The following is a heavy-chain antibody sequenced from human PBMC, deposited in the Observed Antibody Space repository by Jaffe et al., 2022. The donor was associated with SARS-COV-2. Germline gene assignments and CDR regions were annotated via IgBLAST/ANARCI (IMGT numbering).Heavy chain of an antibody. D-gene: IGHD3-10*01. Sequence: QVQLQQWGAGLLKPSETLSLTCAVYGGSFSGYYWSWIRQPPGKGLEWIGEINHSGSTNYNPSLKSRVTISVDTSKNQFSLKLSSVTAADTAVYYCARGDYGSGSYYPSYYYYYGMDVWGQGTTVTVSS. CDR3: ARGDYGSGSYYPSYYYYYGMDV. J-gene: IGHJ6*02. CDR1: GGSFSGYY. CDR2: INHSGST. V-gene: IGHV4-34*01.